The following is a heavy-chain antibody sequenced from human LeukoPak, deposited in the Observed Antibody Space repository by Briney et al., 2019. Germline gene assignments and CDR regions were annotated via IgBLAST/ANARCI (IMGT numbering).Heavy chain of an antibody. Sequence: SETLSLTCTVSGGSISSYYWSWIRQPPGKGLEWIGYIYCSGSTNYNPSLKSRVTISVDTSKNQFSLKLSSVTAADTAVYYCAREVQGITMVRGDSYYYYYMDVWGKGTTVTVSS. D-gene: IGHD3-10*01. CDR2: IYCSGST. CDR1: GGSISSYY. J-gene: IGHJ6*03. V-gene: IGHV4-59*12. CDR3: AREVQGITMVRGDSYYYYYMDV.